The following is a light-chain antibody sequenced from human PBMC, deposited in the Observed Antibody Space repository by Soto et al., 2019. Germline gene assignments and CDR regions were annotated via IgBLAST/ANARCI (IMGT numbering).Light chain of an antibody. CDR2: GAS. CDR3: QQYNNWPPRT. Sequence: EIVMSQSPASLSVSPGETATLSCRASQSISNSLAWYQQKPGQAPSLLIYGASTRATGIPARFSGSGSGTEFTLTISSLQSEDSALYYCQQYNNWPPRTFGQGTKLEIK. J-gene: IGKJ2*01. V-gene: IGKV3-15*01. CDR1: QSISNS.